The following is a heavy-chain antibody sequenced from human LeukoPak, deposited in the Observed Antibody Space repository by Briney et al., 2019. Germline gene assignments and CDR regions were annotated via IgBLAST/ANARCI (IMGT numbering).Heavy chain of an antibody. D-gene: IGHD1-26*01. CDR1: GYTFTSYG. Sequence: GASVKVSCKASGYTFTSYGISWVRQAPGQGLEWMGRIIPIFGTANYAQKFQGRVTITTDESTSTAYMELSSLRSEDTAVYYCARVAVGASYFDYWGQGTLVTVSS. CDR2: IIPIFGTA. J-gene: IGHJ4*02. CDR3: ARVAVGASYFDY. V-gene: IGHV1-69*05.